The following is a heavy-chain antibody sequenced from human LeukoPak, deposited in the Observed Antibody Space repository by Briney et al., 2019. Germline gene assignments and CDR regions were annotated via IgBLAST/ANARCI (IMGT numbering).Heavy chain of an antibody. CDR2: ISGSGGST. CDR1: GFTFSSYA. D-gene: IGHD2-2*02. J-gene: IGHJ5*02. CDR3: AQPSVVPAAIGGWFDP. V-gene: IGHV3-23*01. Sequence: GGSLRLSCAASGFTFSSYAMSWARQAPGKGLEWVSAISGSGGSTYYADSVKGRFTISRDNSKNTQYLQMNSLRAEDTAVYYCAQPSVVPAAIGGWFDPWGQGTLVTVSS.